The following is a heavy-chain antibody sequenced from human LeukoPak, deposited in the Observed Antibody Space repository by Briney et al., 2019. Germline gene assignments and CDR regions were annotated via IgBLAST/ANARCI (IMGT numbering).Heavy chain of an antibody. CDR2: INTNTGNP. Sequence: ASVKVSCKASGYTFTSYAMNWVRQAPGQGLEWMGWINTNTGNPTYAQGFTGRFVFSLDTSVSTAYLQISSLKAEDTAVYYCARDSGGVAAGFTDWFDPLGPGNPGHRLL. D-gene: IGHD6-13*01. CDR1: GYTFTSYA. CDR3: ARDSGGVAAGFTDWFDP. J-gene: IGHJ5*02. V-gene: IGHV7-4-1*02.